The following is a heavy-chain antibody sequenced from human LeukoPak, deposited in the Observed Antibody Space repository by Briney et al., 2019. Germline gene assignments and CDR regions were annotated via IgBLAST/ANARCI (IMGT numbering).Heavy chain of an antibody. D-gene: IGHD6-25*01. Sequence: SGPTLVKPTQTLTLTCTFSGFSLTTGGVAVGWMRQSSGKALEWLALIYGNDDKRYSPSLKSRLTISKDTSKNQVVLTMTNMDPVDTATYYCAHRVSSGFDYWGQGTLVTVSS. J-gene: IGHJ4*02. CDR3: AHRVSSGFDY. CDR1: GFSLTTGGVA. CDR2: IYGNDDK. V-gene: IGHV2-5*01.